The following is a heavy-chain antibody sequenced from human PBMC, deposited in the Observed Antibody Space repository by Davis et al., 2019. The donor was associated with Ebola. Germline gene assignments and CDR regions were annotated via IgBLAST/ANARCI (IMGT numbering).Heavy chain of an antibody. CDR1: GGSISSSSYY. Sequence: PSETLSLTCTVSGGSISSSSYYWSWIRQPPGKGLEWIGEINHSGSTNYNPSLKSRVTISVDTSKNQFSLKLSSVTAADTAVYYCARGPLSGDYWGQGTLVTVSS. CDR2: INHSGST. CDR3: ARGPLSGDY. D-gene: IGHD7-27*01. J-gene: IGHJ4*02. V-gene: IGHV4-39*07.